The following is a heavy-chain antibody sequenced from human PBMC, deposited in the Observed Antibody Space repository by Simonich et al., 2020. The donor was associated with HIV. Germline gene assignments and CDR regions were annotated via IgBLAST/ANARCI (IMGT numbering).Heavy chain of an antibody. D-gene: IGHD3-16*01. CDR2: IIPIIGIA. J-gene: IGHJ3*02. Sequence: QVQLVQSGAEVKKPGSSVKVSCKASGGTSSSFAISWVRQAPGQGLEWMGGIIPIIGIANYAQKFQGRVTITADKSTSTAYMELSSLRSEDTAVYFCASLGAPHAFDIWGQGTMVTVSS. CDR3: ASLGAPHAFDI. V-gene: IGHV1-69*04. CDR1: GGTSSSFA.